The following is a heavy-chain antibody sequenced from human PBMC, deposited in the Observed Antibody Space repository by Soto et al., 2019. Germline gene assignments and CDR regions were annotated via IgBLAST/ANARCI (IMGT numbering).Heavy chain of an antibody. CDR2: IWYDGSNK. Sequence: QVQLVESGGGVVQPGRSLRLSCAASGFTFSSYGMHWVRQAPGKGLEWVAVIWYDGSNKYYADSVKGRFTISRDNSKNALYLQMNSLRAEDTAVYSCATKERTSAREPDWYFDLWGRGTLVTVSS. V-gene: IGHV3-33*01. CDR1: GFTFSSYG. CDR3: ATKERTSAREPDWYFDL. J-gene: IGHJ2*01. D-gene: IGHD1-1*01.